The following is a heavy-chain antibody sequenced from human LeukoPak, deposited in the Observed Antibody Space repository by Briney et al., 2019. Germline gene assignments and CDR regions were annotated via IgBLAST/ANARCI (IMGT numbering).Heavy chain of an antibody. CDR2: IIPIFGTA. D-gene: IGHD3-22*01. Sequence: SVKVSCKASGGTFSSYAISWVRQAPGQGLEWMAGIIPIFGTANYAQKFQGRVTITADESTSTAYMELSSLRSEDTAVYYCARDAVDKTYYYDSSGYYFDYWGQGTLVTVSS. CDR3: ARDAVDKTYYYDSSGYYFDY. CDR1: GGTFSSYA. J-gene: IGHJ4*02. V-gene: IGHV1-69*13.